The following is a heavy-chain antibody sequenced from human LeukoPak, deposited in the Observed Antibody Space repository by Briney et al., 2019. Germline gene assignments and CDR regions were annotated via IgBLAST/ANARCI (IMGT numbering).Heavy chain of an antibody. CDR1: GFTFDDYA. V-gene: IGHV3-9*01. D-gene: IGHD6-13*01. Sequence: LSGRSLRLSCAASGFTFDDYAMPWVRQAPGKGLEWVSGISWNSGSIGYADSVKGRFTISRDNAKNSLYLQMNSLRAEDTALYYCAKDIVASSWHNYDAFDIWGQGTMVTVSS. J-gene: IGHJ3*02. CDR2: ISWNSGSI. CDR3: AKDIVASSWHNYDAFDI.